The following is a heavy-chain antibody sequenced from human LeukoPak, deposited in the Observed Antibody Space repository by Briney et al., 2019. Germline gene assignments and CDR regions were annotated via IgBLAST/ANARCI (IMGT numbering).Heavy chain of an antibody. CDR1: GFTFTDYF. D-gene: IGHD3-3*01. J-gene: IGHJ4*02. Sequence: GGSLRLSCVASGFTFTDYFMSWVRQAPGKGLEWVASIKHNGGEKYYVDSVKGRFTISRDNAKNSLYLEMSSLRVEDTAVYYCAREPSYTIFGGGNFDYWGQGTLVTVSS. V-gene: IGHV3-7*01. CDR3: AREPSYTIFGGGNFDY. CDR2: IKHNGGEK.